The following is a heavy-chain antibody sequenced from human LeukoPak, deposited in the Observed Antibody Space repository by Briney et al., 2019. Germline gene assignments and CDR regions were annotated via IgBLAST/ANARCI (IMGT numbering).Heavy chain of an antibody. D-gene: IGHD6-19*01. CDR1: GFTFSSYG. CDR3: AAGSGWKPYYYYYMDV. V-gene: IGHV3-30*02. Sequence: AGGSLRLSCAASGFTFSSYGMHWVRQAPGKGLEWVAFIRYDGSNKYYADSVKGRFIISRDNSKNTVYLQMNSLRGEDTAVYYCAAGSGWKPYYYYYMDVWGKGTTVTVSS. J-gene: IGHJ6*03. CDR2: IRYDGSNK.